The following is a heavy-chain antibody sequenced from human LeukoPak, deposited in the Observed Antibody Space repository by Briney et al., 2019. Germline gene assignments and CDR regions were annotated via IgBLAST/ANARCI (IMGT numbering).Heavy chain of an antibody. D-gene: IGHD1-1*01. CDR2: INPNSGGT. J-gene: IGHJ4*02. CDR3: ARLMAPVGKRSTPFNY. CDR1: KYTFTDYY. Sequence: ASVKVSCKASKYTFTDYYMHWVRQAPRQGLEWMGWINPNSGGTNYAQKFQGRVAMTRDTSISTAYMELSSLRSDDTAIYYCARLMAPVGKRSTPFNYWGQGTLVTVSS. V-gene: IGHV1-2*02.